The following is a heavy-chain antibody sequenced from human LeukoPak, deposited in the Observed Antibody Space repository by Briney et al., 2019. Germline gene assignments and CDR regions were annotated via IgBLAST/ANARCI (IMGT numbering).Heavy chain of an antibody. D-gene: IGHD6-13*01. V-gene: IGHV3-23*01. Sequence: GGSLRLSCATSGFTFSSHAMSWVRQAPGKGLEWVSTISGGGGSTYYADSVKGRFTISRDNSRNTLYLQMNSLRAEDTAVYYCARRVLAAQYNWFDPWGQGTLVTVSS. CDR2: ISGGGGST. CDR1: GFTFSSHA. J-gene: IGHJ5*02. CDR3: ARRVLAAQYNWFDP.